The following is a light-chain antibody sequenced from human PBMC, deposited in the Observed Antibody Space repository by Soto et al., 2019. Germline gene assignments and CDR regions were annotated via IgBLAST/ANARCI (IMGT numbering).Light chain of an antibody. CDR3: QQFGTSPT. Sequence: EIVLTQSPVTLSLSPGERDTLSCRASQSVSSSYLAWYQQKPAQAPRLLIYGASSRATGVPDRFSGSGSGTDFTLTISRVEPEDFAVYYCQQFGTSPTFGGGTKVDI. J-gene: IGKJ4*01. CDR1: QSVSSSY. V-gene: IGKV3-20*01. CDR2: GAS.